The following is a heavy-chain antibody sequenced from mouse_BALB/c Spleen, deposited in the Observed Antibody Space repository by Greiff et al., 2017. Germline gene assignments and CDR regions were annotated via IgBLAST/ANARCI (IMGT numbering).Heavy chain of an antibody. CDR3: NGGGLLRPYYFDY. CDR1: GFNIKDYY. D-gene: IGHD1-2*01. CDR2: IDPENGDT. V-gene: IGHV14-4*02. Sequence: VQLQQSGAELVRSGASVKLSCTASGFNIKDYYMHWVKQRPEQGLEWIGWIDPENGDTEYAPKFQGKATMTADTSSNTAYLQLSSLTSEDTAVYYCNGGGLLRPYYFDYWGQGTTLTVSS. J-gene: IGHJ2*01.